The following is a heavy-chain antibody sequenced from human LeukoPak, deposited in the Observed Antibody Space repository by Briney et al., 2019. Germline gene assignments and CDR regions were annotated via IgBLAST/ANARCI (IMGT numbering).Heavy chain of an antibody. CDR2: IYYSGST. CDR3: ARPDRYGSYSDY. CDR1: GGSISSSNW. Sequence: PSETLSLTCAVSGGSISSSNWWSWVRQPPGKGLEWIGSIYYSGSTYYNPSLKSRVTISVDTSKNQFSLKLRSVTAADTAVYYCARPDRYGSYSDYWGQGTLVTVSS. V-gene: IGHV4-39*01. D-gene: IGHD1-26*01. J-gene: IGHJ4*02.